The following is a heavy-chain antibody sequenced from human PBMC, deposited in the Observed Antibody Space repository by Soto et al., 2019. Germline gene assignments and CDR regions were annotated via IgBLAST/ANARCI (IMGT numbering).Heavy chain of an antibody. Sequence: SETLSLTCTVSGGSISSGVYYWSWIRQHPGKGLEWIGYIYYSGSTYYNPSLKSRVTISVDTSKNQFSLKLSSVTAADTAVYYCASRMARAGYFDYWGQGTLVTVSS. CDR3: ASRMARAGYFDY. CDR2: IYYSGST. D-gene: IGHD2-8*01. CDR1: GGSISSGVYY. V-gene: IGHV4-31*03. J-gene: IGHJ4*02.